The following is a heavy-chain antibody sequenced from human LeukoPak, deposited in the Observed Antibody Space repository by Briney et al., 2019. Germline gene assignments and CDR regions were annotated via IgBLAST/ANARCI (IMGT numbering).Heavy chain of an antibody. CDR1: GGSITTYY. V-gene: IGHV4-59*08. CDR3: ARGVYDYGDWIRVGVGGTKYYFDY. J-gene: IGHJ4*02. Sequence: SETLSLTCTVSGGSITTYYWSWIRQPPGKGLEWIGYIYYSGSTNYNPSLKSRVTISVDTSKNQFSLKLSSVTAADTAVYYCARGVYDYGDWIRVGVGGTKYYFDYWGQGTLVTVSS. D-gene: IGHD4-17*01. CDR2: IYYSGST.